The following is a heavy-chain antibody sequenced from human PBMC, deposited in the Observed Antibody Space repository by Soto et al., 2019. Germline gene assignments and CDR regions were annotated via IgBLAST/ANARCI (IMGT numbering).Heavy chain of an antibody. V-gene: IGHV4-34*01. J-gene: IGHJ4*02. D-gene: IGHD6-13*01. CDR1: GGSFSGYY. CDR2: INHSGST. Sequence: QVQLQQWGAGLLKPSETLSLTCAVYGGSFSGYYCSWIRQPPVKGLEWIGEINHSGSTNYNPSRKRRVTISVDTSKNQFSLKISSVTAADTAVYYCARTYSSSMSPFDYWGQGTLVTVSS. CDR3: ARTYSSSMSPFDY.